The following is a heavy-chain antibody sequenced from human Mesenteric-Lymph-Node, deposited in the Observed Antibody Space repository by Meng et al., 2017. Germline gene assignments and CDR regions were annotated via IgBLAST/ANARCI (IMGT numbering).Heavy chain of an antibody. CDR2: ISGDGSST. J-gene: IGHJ5*01. CDR3: AACDFWSGYYKFDW. V-gene: IGHV3-64*04. CDR1: GFTFSSYS. Sequence: GESLKISCAASGFTFSSYSTHWVRQAPGKGLESVSAISGDGSSTFYADSVKGRFTISRDNAKNSLYLQMNSLRAEDTAVYYCAACDFWSGYYKFDWWGQGTLVTVSS. D-gene: IGHD3-3*01.